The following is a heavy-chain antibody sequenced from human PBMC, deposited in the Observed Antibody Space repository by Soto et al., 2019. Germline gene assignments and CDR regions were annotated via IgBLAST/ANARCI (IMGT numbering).Heavy chain of an antibody. CDR1: GGTFSSYT. V-gene: IGHV1-69*02. CDR3: ATGAPTKDDAFDI. CDR2: IIPILGIA. Sequence: SVKVSCKASGGTFSSYTISWVRQAPGKGIEWMGRIIPILGIANYAQKFQGRVTITADKSTSTAYMELSSLRSEDTAVYYCATGAPTKDDAFDIWGQGTMVTVSS. D-gene: IGHD5-12*01. J-gene: IGHJ3*02.